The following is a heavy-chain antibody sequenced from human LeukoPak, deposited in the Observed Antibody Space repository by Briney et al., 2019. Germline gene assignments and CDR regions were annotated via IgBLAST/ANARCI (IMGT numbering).Heavy chain of an antibody. D-gene: IGHD3-3*01. CDR1: GGSLSGYY. V-gene: IGHV4-34*01. J-gene: IGHJ4*02. CDR2: INHSGST. CDR3: AVRGSLWSGYLRGKYYFDY. Sequence: PSETLSLTCAVYGGSLSGYYWIWIRQPPGKGLEWIGEINHSGSTNYNPSLKTRVTITIDASKNQFPLKLSSVTAAHTAVYYCAVRGSLWSGYLRGKYYFDYWGQGTLVTVSS.